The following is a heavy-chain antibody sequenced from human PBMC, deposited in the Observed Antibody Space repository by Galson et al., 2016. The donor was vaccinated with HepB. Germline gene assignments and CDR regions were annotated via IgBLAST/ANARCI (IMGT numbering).Heavy chain of an antibody. Sequence: SVKVSCKASGYTFLDYAIHWLRQAPGQRLEWMGWINTDNANTKYSQNFQGRVTITRDTSASTAYMELRSLRSEDTAVYYCARGRGWYPYYVDYWGQGTLVTVSS. D-gene: IGHD6-19*01. V-gene: IGHV1-3*04. CDR1: GYTFLDYA. J-gene: IGHJ4*02. CDR3: ARGRGWYPYYVDY. CDR2: INTDNANT.